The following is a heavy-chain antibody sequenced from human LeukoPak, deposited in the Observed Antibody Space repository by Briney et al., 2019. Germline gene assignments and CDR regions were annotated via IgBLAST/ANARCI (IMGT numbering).Heavy chain of an antibody. CDR3: ARDRDILTGLDAFDI. D-gene: IGHD3-9*01. CDR2: ISSSSSYI. J-gene: IGHJ3*02. CDR1: GFTFSSYG. V-gene: IGHV3-21*01. Sequence: GGSLRLSCAASGFTFSSYGMTWVRQAPGKGLEWVSSISSSSSYIYYADSVKGRFTISRDNAKNSLYLQMNSLRAEDTAVYYCARDRDILTGLDAFDIWGQGTMVTVSS.